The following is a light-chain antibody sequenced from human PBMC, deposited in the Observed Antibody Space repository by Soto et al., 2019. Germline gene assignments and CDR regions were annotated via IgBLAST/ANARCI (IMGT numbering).Light chain of an antibody. Sequence: EIVLTQSPATLCFSPGKTGTHSHRPSQSVSNCLAWYQQKPGQAPRLLIYDTSNRATGIPARFSGSGSGTDFTLTINNLQPEDFAVYYCQQRSNWPITFGQGTRLEIK. CDR3: QQRSNWPIT. V-gene: IGKV3-11*01. CDR2: DTS. CDR1: QSVSNC. J-gene: IGKJ5*01.